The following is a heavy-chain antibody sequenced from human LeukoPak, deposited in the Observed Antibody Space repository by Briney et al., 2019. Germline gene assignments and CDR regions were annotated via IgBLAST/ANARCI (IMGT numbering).Heavy chain of an antibody. CDR3: AKDIYYDSSGPFDY. V-gene: IGHV3-9*01. D-gene: IGHD3-22*01. Sequence: GGSLRLSCAASGFTFDDYAMHWVRQAPGKGLEWVSGISWNSGSIGYADSVKGRFTISRDNAKNSLYLQMNSLRAEDTALYYCAKDIYYDSSGPFDYWGQGTLVTVST. CDR2: ISWNSGSI. CDR1: GFTFDDYA. J-gene: IGHJ4*02.